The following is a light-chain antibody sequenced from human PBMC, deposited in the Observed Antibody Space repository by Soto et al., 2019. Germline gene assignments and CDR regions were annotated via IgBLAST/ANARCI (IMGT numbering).Light chain of an antibody. CDR3: LQDYNYPYT. Sequence: GARVTITCRASQDIRNALGWYQQKPGKAPKLLIYGTSNLQSGVPSRFSGSGSGTDFTLTISSLQPEDFATYYCLQDYNYPYTFGQGTKLEIK. CDR2: GTS. CDR1: QDIRNA. J-gene: IGKJ2*01. V-gene: IGKV1-6*01.